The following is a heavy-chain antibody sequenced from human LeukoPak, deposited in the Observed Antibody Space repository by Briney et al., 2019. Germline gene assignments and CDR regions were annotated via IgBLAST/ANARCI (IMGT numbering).Heavy chain of an antibody. D-gene: IGHD5-24*01. CDR1: GGSVSSNSYY. CDR3: ARETRDGYHTH. V-gene: IGHV4-61*01. Sequence: SETLSLTCTVSGGSVSSNSYYWSWIRQPPGKGLAWIGYIHYSGSTNYNPSLKSRVTISIHTSKNQFSLKLSSVTAADTAVYCCARETRDGYHTHWGQGTLVTVSS. J-gene: IGHJ4*02. CDR2: IHYSGST.